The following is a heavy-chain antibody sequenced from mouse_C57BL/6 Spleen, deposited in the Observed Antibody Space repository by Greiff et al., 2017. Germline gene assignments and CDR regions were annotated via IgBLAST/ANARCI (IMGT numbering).Heavy chain of an antibody. CDR1: GYTFTDYY. J-gene: IGHJ2*01. D-gene: IGHD1-2*01. CDR3: ARGGAPTADY. CDR2: INPNNGGT. Sequence: VQLQQSGPELVKPGASVKISCKASGYTFTDYYMNWVKQSHGKSLEWIGDINPNNGGTSYNQKFKGKATLTVDKSSSTAYMELRSLTSEDSAVYYCARGGAPTADYWGQGTTLTVSS. V-gene: IGHV1-26*01.